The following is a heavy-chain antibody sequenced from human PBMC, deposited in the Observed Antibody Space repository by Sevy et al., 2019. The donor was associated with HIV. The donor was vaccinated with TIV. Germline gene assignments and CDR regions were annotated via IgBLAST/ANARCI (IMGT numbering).Heavy chain of an antibody. CDR1: GYTFTGYY. CDR2: INPNSGGT. J-gene: IGHJ5*02. Sequence: DSVKVSCKASGYTFTGYYMHWVRQAPGQGLEWMGWINPNSGGTNYAQKFQGRVTMTRDTSISTAYMELSRLRSDDTAVYYCARERVYCSGGSCKPGGWFDPWGQGTLVTVSS. CDR3: ARERVYCSGGSCKPGGWFDP. D-gene: IGHD2-15*01. V-gene: IGHV1-2*02.